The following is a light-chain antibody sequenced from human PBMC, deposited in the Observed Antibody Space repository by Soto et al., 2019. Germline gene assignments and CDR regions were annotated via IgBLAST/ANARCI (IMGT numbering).Light chain of an antibody. CDR3: QQYGSSPS. CDR1: QSVSSSY. Sequence: EIVLTQSPGTLSLSPGERATLSFRASQSVSSSYLAWYQQKPGQAPRLLIYGASSRATGIPDRFSGSGSGTDFTITISRLEHEDFAVYCCQQYGSSPSFGPGTKVDIK. J-gene: IGKJ3*01. CDR2: GAS. V-gene: IGKV3-20*01.